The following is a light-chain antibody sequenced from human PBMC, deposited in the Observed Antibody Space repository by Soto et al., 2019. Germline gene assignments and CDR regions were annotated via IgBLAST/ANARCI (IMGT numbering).Light chain of an antibody. J-gene: IGLJ1*01. V-gene: IGLV2-14*03. CDR1: SSDVGYYNH. Sequence: QSVLTQPAAVSGSPGQSITISCTGTSSDVGYYNHVSWYQPHPGKATKLMIYDVTNRPSGVSNRFLGSKSGNTASLTISGLQAQYEADYYCSSYASSSTYVFGTGTKVTVL. CDR2: DVT. CDR3: SSYASSSTYV.